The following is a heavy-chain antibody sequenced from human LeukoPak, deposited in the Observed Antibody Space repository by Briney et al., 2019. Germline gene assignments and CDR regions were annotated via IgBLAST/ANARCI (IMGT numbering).Heavy chain of an antibody. CDR1: GGRFKSYG. V-gene: IGHV1-69*06. CDR3: ARDAQWELRALDV. Sequence: SVKVSCKTIGGRFKSYGFSWVRQAPGQGLEWMGGIIPIFDRPNYAQKFEGRVTITADKSTNTTYMEISSLTSDDTAVYYCARDAQWELRALDVWGRGTTVIVSS. D-gene: IGHD1-26*01. CDR2: IIPIFDRP. J-gene: IGHJ3*01.